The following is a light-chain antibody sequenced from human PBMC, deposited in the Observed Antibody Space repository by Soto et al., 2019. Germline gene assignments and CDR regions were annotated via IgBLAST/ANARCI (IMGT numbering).Light chain of an antibody. CDR2: GAS. J-gene: IGKJ3*01. Sequence: EIMMTQSPVTLSVSPGASATLSCRASQSVNRNLAWYTKKPGQATRILIYGASTRDTGIPDSVIGNGSGTEVTLTASSLQPEDVAVYYCQQYNNWPFTFGPGTKVDIK. CDR3: QQYNNWPFT. CDR1: QSVNRN. V-gene: IGKV3-15*01.